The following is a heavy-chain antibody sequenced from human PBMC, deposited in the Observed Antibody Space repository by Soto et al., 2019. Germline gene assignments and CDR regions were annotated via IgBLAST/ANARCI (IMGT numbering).Heavy chain of an antibody. J-gene: IGHJ4*02. CDR2: IYYSGST. Sequence: QVQLQESGPGLVKPSETLSLTCTVSGGSISSYYWSWIRQPPGKGLEWIGYIYYSGSTNYNPSLKSRVTISVDTSKNQFSLKLSSVTAEDTAEYYCARDSGSYSPFDYWGQGPLVTVSS. D-gene: IGHD1-26*01. V-gene: IGHV4-59*01. CDR3: ARDSGSYSPFDY. CDR1: GGSISSYY.